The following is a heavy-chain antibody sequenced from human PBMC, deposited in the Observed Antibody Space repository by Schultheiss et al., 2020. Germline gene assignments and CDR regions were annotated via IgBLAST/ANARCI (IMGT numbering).Heavy chain of an antibody. D-gene: IGHD3-10*01. V-gene: IGHV3-11*04. CDR2: ISSSGSTI. J-gene: IGHJ6*03. CDR1: GFTFSDYY. CDR3: ARENGSGSSYMDV. Sequence: GGSLRLSCAASGFTFSDYYMSWIRQAPGKGLEWVSYISSSGSTIYYADSVKGRFTISRDNAKNSLYLQMNSLRDEDTAVYYCARENGSGSSYMDVWGKGTTVTVSS.